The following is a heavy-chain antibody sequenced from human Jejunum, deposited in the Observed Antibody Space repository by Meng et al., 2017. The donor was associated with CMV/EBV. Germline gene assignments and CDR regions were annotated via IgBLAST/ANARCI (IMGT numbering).Heavy chain of an antibody. CDR1: GGSFSGYH. CDR2: INHSGTT. V-gene: IGHV4-34*01. CDR3: AVDIVPAMGPGTPLTTNY. J-gene: IGHJ4*02. D-gene: IGHD5-12*01. Sequence: QGPLQPWGARMLKPSETLSLTCAVYGGSFSGYHWKWIRQPPGKGLEWIGEINHSGTTNYNPSLKSRVTISVDTSKNQFSLKLSSVTAADTAVYYCAVDIVPAMGPGTPLTTNYWGQGTLVTVSS.